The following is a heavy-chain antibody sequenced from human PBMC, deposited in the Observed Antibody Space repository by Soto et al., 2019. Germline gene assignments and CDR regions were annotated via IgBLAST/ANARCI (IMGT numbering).Heavy chain of an antibody. CDR1: GYTFTSYG. D-gene: IGHD3-3*01. V-gene: IGHV1-18*01. J-gene: IGHJ4*02. Sequence: ASVKVSCKASGYTFTSYGISWVRQAPGQGLEWMRWISAYNGNTNYAQKLQGRVTMTTDTSTSTAYMELRSLRSDDTAVYYCARSYDFWSGYYPYYFDYWGQGTLVTVSS. CDR3: ARSYDFWSGYYPYYFDY. CDR2: ISAYNGNT.